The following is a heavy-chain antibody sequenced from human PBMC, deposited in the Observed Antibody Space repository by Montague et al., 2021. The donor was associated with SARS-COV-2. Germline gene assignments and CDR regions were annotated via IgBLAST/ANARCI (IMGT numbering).Heavy chain of an antibody. CDR2: IYYSGST. CDR1: GGSISSSRYY. V-gene: IGHV4-39*01. Sequence: SETLSLTCTVSGGSISSSRYYWGWLRQPPGKGLEWIGSIYYSGSTYYNPSLKSRVTISVDTSKNQFSLKLSSVTAADTAVYYCARQGDQLLLEYWFDPWGQGTLVTVSS. D-gene: IGHD2-2*01. CDR3: ARQGDQLLLEYWFDP. J-gene: IGHJ5*02.